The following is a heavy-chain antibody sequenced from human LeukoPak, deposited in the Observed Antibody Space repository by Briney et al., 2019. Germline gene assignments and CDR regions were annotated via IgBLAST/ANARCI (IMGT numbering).Heavy chain of an antibody. J-gene: IGHJ4*02. CDR1: GFTFSNYG. D-gene: IGHD3-22*01. Sequence: GGSLRLSCAASGFTFSNYGMHWVRQAPGKGLEWVAGIWYDGGYKYYADSVKGRFTISRDNSKNTLFLQMDSLRAEDTAVYYCARNYYDSSGYQEATFNYCGQGTLVTVSS. V-gene: IGHV3-33*01. CDR3: ARNYYDSSGYQEATFNY. CDR2: IWYDGGYK.